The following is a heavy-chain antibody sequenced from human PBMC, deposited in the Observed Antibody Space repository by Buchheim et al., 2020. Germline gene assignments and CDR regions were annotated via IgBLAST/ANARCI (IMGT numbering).Heavy chain of an antibody. CDR3: ARIRNDFWSGYYKTGVLPSFDY. D-gene: IGHD3-3*01. Sequence: QVQLQESGPGLVKPSQTLSLTCTVPGGPISSGGYYWSWIRQPPGKGLEWIGYIYYSGSTNYNPSLKSRVTISVDTSKNQFSLKLSSVTASDTAVYYCARIRNDFWSGYYKTGVLPSFDYWGKGTL. CDR1: GGPISSGGYY. J-gene: IGHJ4*02. CDR2: IYYSGST. V-gene: IGHV4-61*08.